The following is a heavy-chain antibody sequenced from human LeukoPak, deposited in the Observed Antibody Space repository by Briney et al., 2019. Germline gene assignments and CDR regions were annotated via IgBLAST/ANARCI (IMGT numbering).Heavy chain of an antibody. Sequence: GGSLRLSCAASGFTFSSYGMHWVRQAPGKGLEWVAVISYDGSKKYYADSVKGRFTISRDNSKNTLYLQMNSLRAEDTAVYYCAKDLMYYYGSGIISGSDYFDYWGQGTLVTVSS. CDR2: ISYDGSKK. V-gene: IGHV3-30*18. D-gene: IGHD3-10*01. CDR1: GFTFSSYG. J-gene: IGHJ4*02. CDR3: AKDLMYYYGSGIISGSDYFDY.